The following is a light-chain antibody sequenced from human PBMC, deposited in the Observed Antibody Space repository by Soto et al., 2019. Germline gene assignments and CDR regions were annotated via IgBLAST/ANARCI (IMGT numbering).Light chain of an antibody. CDR3: MQALQTPRT. CDR2: LGS. V-gene: IGKV2-28*01. CDR1: QSLLHSNGYNY. Sequence: DLVMTQSPLSLPVTPGEPASISCRSSQSLLHSNGYNYLDWYLQKPGQSPQLLIYLGSSRASGVPDRFSASGSGTDFTLKISRVEAEDVGIYYCMQALQTPRTFGGGTKVEIK. J-gene: IGKJ4*01.